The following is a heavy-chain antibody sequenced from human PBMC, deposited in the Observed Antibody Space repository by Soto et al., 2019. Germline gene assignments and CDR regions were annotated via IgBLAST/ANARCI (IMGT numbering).Heavy chain of an antibody. CDR2: FDPEDGET. CDR3: AYSDYGDYPWFDP. D-gene: IGHD4-17*01. Sequence: GASVKVSCKVSGYTLTELSMHWVRQAPGKGLEWMGGFDPEDGETIYAQKFQGRVTMTEDTSTDTAYMELSSLRSDDTAVYYCAYSDYGDYPWFDPWGQGTLVTVSS. CDR1: GYTLTELS. V-gene: IGHV1-24*01. J-gene: IGHJ5*02.